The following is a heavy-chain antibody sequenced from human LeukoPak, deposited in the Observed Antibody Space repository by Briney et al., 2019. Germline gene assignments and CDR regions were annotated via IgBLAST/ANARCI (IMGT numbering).Heavy chain of an antibody. CDR1: GYTFTDYN. CDR3: ARGGCSGTNCYAYDY. V-gene: IGHV1-2*02. J-gene: IGHJ4*02. CDR2: INPFSGVT. D-gene: IGHD2-2*01. Sequence: ASVKVSCKASGYTFTDYNMHWVRQAPGQGLEWMGWINPFSGVTNYAHKFQARVTMTRDTSISTAYMELSSLESEDTAVYYCARGGCSGTNCYAYDYWGQGTLVTVSS.